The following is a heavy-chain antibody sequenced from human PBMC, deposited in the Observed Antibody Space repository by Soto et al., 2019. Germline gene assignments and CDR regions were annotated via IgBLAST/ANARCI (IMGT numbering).Heavy chain of an antibody. CDR3: ASGWRGLSSGWYY. V-gene: IGHV3-7*03. D-gene: IGHD6-19*01. Sequence: GGSLRLSCAAPGFTFSSYWMSWVRQAPGKGLEWVANIKQDGSEKYCVDSVKGRFTISRDNAKNSLYLQMNSLRAEDTAVYYCASGWRGLSSGWYYWGQGTLVTVSS. J-gene: IGHJ4*02. CDR2: IKQDGSEK. CDR1: GFTFSSYW.